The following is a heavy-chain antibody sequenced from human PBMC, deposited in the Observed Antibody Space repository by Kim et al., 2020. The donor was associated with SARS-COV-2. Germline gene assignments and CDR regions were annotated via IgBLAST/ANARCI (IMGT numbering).Heavy chain of an antibody. J-gene: IGHJ5*02. CDR1: GFTFSHSA. V-gene: IGHV3-23*01. CDR3: TKGGHLSSFGP. Sequence: GGSLRLSCAASGFTFSHSALTWVRQAPGKGLEWVSTISGNGDETFYATSVKGRFTISRDNVKNSGFLQMNSLRADDTALYYCTKGGHLSSFGPWGQGTPVTVSS. CDR2: ISGNGDET.